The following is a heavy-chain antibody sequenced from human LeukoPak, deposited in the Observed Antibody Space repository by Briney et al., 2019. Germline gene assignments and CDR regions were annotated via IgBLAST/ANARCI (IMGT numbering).Heavy chain of an antibody. D-gene: IGHD3-22*01. V-gene: IGHV3-30*02. CDR3: AKDPVNHCASSVCYGLQS. Sequence: GGSLRVSCAASGFRLTEYGIHWVRQAPGKGLEWLSFIRYDDSEYYADSVKGRFTISRDNSKNTLFLQMHSLRSEDTAVYYCAKDPVNHCASSVCYGLQSWGQGTLVIVSS. CDR2: IRYDDSE. CDR1: GFRLTEYG. J-gene: IGHJ5*02.